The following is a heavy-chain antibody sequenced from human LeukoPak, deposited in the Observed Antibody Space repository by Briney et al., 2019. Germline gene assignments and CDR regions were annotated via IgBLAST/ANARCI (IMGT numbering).Heavy chain of an antibody. D-gene: IGHD3-16*02. CDR3: ARVGDMITFGGVIVEGYFDY. CDR1: GGSFSGYY. J-gene: IGHJ4*02. V-gene: IGHV4-34*01. Sequence: SETLSLTCAVYGGSFSGYYWSWIRQPPGKGLEWIGEINHSGSTNYNPSLKSRVTISVDTSKNQFSLKLSSVTAADTAVYYCARVGDMITFGGVIVEGYFDYWGQGTLVTVSS. CDR2: INHSGST.